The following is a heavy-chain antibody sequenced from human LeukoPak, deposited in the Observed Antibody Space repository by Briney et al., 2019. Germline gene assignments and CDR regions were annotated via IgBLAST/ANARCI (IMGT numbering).Heavy chain of an antibody. J-gene: IGHJ4*02. D-gene: IGHD3-22*01. V-gene: IGHV3-7*03. CDR2: IKQDGSEK. Sequence: PGGSLRLSCAASGFTFSSYWMSWVRQAPGKGLEWVANIKQDGSEKYYVDSVKGRFTISRDNAKNSLYLQMNSLRAEDTAVYYCATYYYDSSGYYYFDYWGQGTLVTVSS. CDR1: GFTFSSYW. CDR3: ATYYYDSSGYYYFDY.